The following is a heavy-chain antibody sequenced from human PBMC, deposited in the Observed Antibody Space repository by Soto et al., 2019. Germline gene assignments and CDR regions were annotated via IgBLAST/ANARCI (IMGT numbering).Heavy chain of an antibody. CDR2: MNPNSGNT. D-gene: IGHD6-25*01. Sequence: GASVKVCGKASGYTFTSYDINWVRQATGQGLEWMGWMNPNSGNTGYAQKFQGRVTMTRNTSIRTAYMELSSLRSEDTAVYYCARFSLARRLYYYGMDVWGQGTTVTVSS. CDR3: ARFSLARRLYYYGMDV. J-gene: IGHJ6*02. CDR1: GYTFTSYD. V-gene: IGHV1-8*01.